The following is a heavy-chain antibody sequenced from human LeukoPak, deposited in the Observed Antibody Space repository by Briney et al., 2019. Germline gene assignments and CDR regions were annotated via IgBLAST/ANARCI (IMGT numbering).Heavy chain of an antibody. J-gene: IGHJ4*02. Sequence: SETLSLTCTVSGVSISIYYWSWIRQPPGKGLEWIGYIYNSGSTNYSPSLKSRVTISVDTSKNQFSLNLGSVTAADTAVYYCVRDRGLNYWGQGTLVTVSS. V-gene: IGHV4-59*01. D-gene: IGHD3-16*01. CDR1: GVSISIYY. CDR3: VRDRGLNY. CDR2: IYNSGST.